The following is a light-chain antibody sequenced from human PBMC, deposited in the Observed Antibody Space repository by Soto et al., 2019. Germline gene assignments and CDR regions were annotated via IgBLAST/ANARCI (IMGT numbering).Light chain of an antibody. V-gene: IGLV2-14*03. CDR1: SSDVGAYDF. CDR3: SSLSATNTLL. J-gene: IGLJ2*01. CDR2: DVI. Sequence: QSALTQPASVSGSPGQSITISCTGTSSDVGAYDFVSWYQQVPGEAPKLIIFDVINRPAGVSHRFFGSKSGNTASLTISVLQAEDEADYYCSSLSATNTLLFGGGTTLTVL.